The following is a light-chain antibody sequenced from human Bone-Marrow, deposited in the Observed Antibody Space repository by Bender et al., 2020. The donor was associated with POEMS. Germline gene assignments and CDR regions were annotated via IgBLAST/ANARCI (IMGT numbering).Light chain of an antibody. Sequence: QSVLPQPPSASGTPAQRVTISCSCVSSNIGAHAVNWYQHLPGTAPKLLIYSSHRRPSEVPDRFSGSRSGTSASLAISGLQSEDEADYYCAVWDDSLNGGVFGGGTKLTVL. J-gene: IGLJ3*02. V-gene: IGLV1-44*01. CDR1: SSNIGAHA. CDR3: AVWDDSLNGGV. CDR2: SSH.